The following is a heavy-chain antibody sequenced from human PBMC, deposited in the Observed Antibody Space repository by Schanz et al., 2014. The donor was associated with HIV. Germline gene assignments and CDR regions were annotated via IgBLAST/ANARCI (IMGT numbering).Heavy chain of an antibody. V-gene: IGHV1-69*01. CDR2: IIPIFGTA. J-gene: IGHJ4*02. CDR1: GGTFSSYT. Sequence: QVQLVQSGAEVKKPGSSVKVSCKASGGTFSSYTINWVRQAPGQGLEWMGGIIPIFGTANYAQKFQGRVTITADESTSTAHMELSSLRAEDTAVYYCAKEEQQLGGVGGYHFDYWGQGTLVTVSS. D-gene: IGHD6-13*01. CDR3: AKEEQQLGGVGGYHFDY.